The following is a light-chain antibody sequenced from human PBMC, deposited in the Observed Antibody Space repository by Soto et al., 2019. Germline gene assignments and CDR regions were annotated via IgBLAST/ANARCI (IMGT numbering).Light chain of an antibody. Sequence: ELVMTQSPATLSLSPGESATLSCRASQSVSSNLAWYQQKTGQAPRLLIYGESTRATGIPARLSGSGSGTDLNLTISSLQPDDFATYYCQHYNSYSEAFGQGTKVDIK. CDR2: GES. CDR3: QHYNSYSEA. CDR1: QSVSSN. J-gene: IGKJ1*01. V-gene: IGKV3-15*01.